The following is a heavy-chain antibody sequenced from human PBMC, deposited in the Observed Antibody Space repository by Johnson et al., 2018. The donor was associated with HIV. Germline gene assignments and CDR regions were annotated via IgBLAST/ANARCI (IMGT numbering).Heavy chain of an antibody. V-gene: IGHV3-30*04. CDR1: GFTFSSYA. CDR3: GMYSSSWYMVSSQKHDAFDI. Sequence: QVQLVESGGGVVQPGRSLRLSCAASGFTFSSYAMHWVRQAPGKGLEWVAVISYDGSNKYYADSVKGRFTISRDNSKNTLYLQMNSLRAEHTAVYYCGMYSSSWYMVSSQKHDAFDIWGQGTMVTVSS. D-gene: IGHD6-13*01. J-gene: IGHJ3*02. CDR2: ISYDGSNK.